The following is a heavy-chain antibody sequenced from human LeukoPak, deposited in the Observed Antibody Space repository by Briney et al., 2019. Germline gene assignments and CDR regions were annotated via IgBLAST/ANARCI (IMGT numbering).Heavy chain of an antibody. V-gene: IGHV3-7*01. D-gene: IGHD3-10*01. CDR2: IKQDGSEQ. J-gene: IGHJ6*03. Sequence: SGGSLRLSCAASGFTFSSYWMSCVRQAPGKGLERVANIKQDGSEQYYVDPVKGRFIISRDNAKNSLYLQMNSLRAEDTAVYYCAKGAFRDQVQGYYYMDVWGKGTTVTVSS. CDR1: GFTFSSYW. CDR3: AKGAFRDQVQGYYYMDV.